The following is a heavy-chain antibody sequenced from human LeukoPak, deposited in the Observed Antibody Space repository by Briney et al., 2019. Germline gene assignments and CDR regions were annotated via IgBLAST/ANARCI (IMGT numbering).Heavy chain of an antibody. Sequence: GASVKVSCKASGYTFTSYAMHWVRQAPGQRLEWMGWINAGNGNTKYSREFQGRVTITRDTSASTAYMELSSLRSEDMAVYYCARDLYSSGWYAAYGFDYWGQGTLVTVSS. D-gene: IGHD6-19*01. CDR2: INAGNGNT. CDR1: GYTFTSYA. CDR3: ARDLYSSGWYAAYGFDY. V-gene: IGHV1-3*03. J-gene: IGHJ4*02.